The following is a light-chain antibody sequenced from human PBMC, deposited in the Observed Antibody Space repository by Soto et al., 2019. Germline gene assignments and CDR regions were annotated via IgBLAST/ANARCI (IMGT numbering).Light chain of an antibody. CDR2: GAS. CDR1: QSVTSSY. Sequence: EIVLTQSPGTLSLSPGERATLSCRASQSVTSSYLAWYQQKPVQAPRLLIYGASTRATGIPDRFSGGGSGTDFTLTISRLEPEDFAVYYCQEYRSSRTFGQGTKVEIK. J-gene: IGKJ1*01. CDR3: QEYRSSRT. V-gene: IGKV3-20*01.